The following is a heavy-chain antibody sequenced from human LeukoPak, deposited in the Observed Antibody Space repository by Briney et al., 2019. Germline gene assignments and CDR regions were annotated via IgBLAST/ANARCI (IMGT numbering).Heavy chain of an antibody. V-gene: IGHV3-30*02. D-gene: IGHD5-24*01. CDR2: IRYDGSNK. CDR3: AKDLGDGYASGY. J-gene: IGHJ4*02. CDR1: GFTFSSYG. Sequence: VGSLRLSCAASGFTFSSYGMHWVRQAPGKGLEWVAFIRYDGSNKYYADSVKGRFTISRDNSKNTLYLQMNSLRAEDTAVYYCAKDLGDGYASGYWGQGTLVTVSS.